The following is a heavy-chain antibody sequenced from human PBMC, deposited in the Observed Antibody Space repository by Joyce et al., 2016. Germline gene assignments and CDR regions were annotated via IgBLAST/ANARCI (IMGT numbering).Heavy chain of an antibody. Sequence: EVQLVESGGGLVKPGGSLRLSCAASGFSFISYSINWVRQAPGKGLEWFSSISSTGSHIYYADSVKGRFTTSRDNAKKSLYLQMNSLRAEDTAMYYCAREVRGAQYYYGMDVWGQGTTVTVSS. CDR3: AREVRGAQYYYGMDV. D-gene: IGHD3-10*01. V-gene: IGHV3-21*02. CDR2: ISSTGSHI. CDR1: GFSFISYS. J-gene: IGHJ6*02.